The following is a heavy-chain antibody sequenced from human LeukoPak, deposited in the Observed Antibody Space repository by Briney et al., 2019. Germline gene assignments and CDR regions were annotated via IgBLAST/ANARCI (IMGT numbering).Heavy chain of an antibody. V-gene: IGHV1-69*06. CDR2: IISIFGTA. Sequence: ASVKVSCKASGGTFSSYAISWVRQAPGQGLEWMGRIISIFGTANYAQKFQGRVTITADKSTSTAYMELSSLRSEDTAVYYCARDGDYYDSSGNDYWGQGTLVTVSS. CDR3: ARDGDYYDSSGNDY. D-gene: IGHD3-22*01. J-gene: IGHJ4*02. CDR1: GGTFSSYA.